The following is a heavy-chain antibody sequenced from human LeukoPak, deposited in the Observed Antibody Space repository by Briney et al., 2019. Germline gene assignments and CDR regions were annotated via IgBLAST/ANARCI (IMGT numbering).Heavy chain of an antibody. D-gene: IGHD3-22*01. Sequence: PGGSLRLSCAASGFTFSSYTMSWVRQAPGKGLEWVSAIRGNAGTTYYADSVKGRFTIFRDNFKNMLYLQMNSLRAEDTAVYYCARDNPDGYYDSSGYYPGAFDIWGQGTMVTVSS. CDR2: IRGNAGTT. CDR1: GFTFSSYT. V-gene: IGHV3-23*01. J-gene: IGHJ3*02. CDR3: ARDNPDGYYDSSGYYPGAFDI.